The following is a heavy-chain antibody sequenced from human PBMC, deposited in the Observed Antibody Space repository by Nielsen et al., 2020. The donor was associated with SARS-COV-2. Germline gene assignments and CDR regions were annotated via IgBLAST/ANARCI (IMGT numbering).Heavy chain of an antibody. J-gene: IGHJ4*02. V-gene: IGHV3-7*03. Sequence: GGSLRLSCAASGFTFSSYWMSWVRQAPGKGLEWVANIKQDGSEKYYVDSVKGRFTISRDNAKNSLYLQMNSLRAEDTAVYYCARPFEWELPILGYWGQGTLVTVSS. D-gene: IGHD1-26*01. CDR1: GFTFSSYW. CDR3: ARPFEWELPILGY. CDR2: IKQDGSEK.